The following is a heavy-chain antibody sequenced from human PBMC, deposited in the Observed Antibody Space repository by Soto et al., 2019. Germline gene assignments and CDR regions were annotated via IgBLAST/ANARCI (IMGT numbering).Heavy chain of an antibody. V-gene: IGHV3-30-3*01. J-gene: IGHJ3*02. CDR1: GFTFSRYA. CDR3: ARATSGWYKDAFDI. D-gene: IGHD6-19*01. Sequence: QVQLVESGGGVVQPGRSLRLSCAASGFTFSRYAMHWVRQAPGKGLEWVAVISYDGSNKYYADSVKGRFTISRDNSKNTLYLQMNSLRPEDTAVYYCARATSGWYKDAFDIWGQGTMVTVSS. CDR2: ISYDGSNK.